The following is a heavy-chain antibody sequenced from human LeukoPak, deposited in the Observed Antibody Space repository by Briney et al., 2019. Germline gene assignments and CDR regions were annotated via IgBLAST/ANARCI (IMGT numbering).Heavy chain of an antibody. CDR3: ARYQYYAKYYYYYYYYMDV. CDR1: GYTFTSYD. D-gene: IGHD3-3*01. J-gene: IGHJ6*03. V-gene: IGHV1-8*01. Sequence: ASVKVSCKASGYTFTSYDINWVRQATGQGLEWMGWMNPNSGNTGYAQKFQGRVTMTRNTSISTAYMELSSLRSEDTAVYYCARYQYYAKYYYYYYYYMDVWGKGTTVTVYS. CDR2: MNPNSGNT.